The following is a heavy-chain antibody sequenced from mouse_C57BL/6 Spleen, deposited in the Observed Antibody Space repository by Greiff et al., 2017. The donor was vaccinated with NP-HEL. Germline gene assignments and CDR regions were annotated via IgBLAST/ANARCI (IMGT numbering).Heavy chain of an antibody. CDR1: GYTFTSYW. V-gene: IGHV1-72*01. CDR2: IDPNSGGP. Sequence: QVQLKQSGAELVKPGASVPLSFPASGYTFTSYWMDWVKQRPGRGLEWIGRIDPNSGGPLCNEKFKGKATLTVDKSSSTAYMQHSSLTTEDSADYDCASSSYYDGSSSIAYWGQGTLVTVSA. CDR3: ASSSYYDGSSSIAY. D-gene: IGHD1-1*01. J-gene: IGHJ3*01.